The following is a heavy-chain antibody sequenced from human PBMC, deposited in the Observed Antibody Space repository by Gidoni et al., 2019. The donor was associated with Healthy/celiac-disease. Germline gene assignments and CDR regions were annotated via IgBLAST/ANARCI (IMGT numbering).Heavy chain of an antibody. Sequence: HVHLVHSGAEVKKPGSSVKVSCKASRGPFSSSPISWVRQAPGQGLEWMGRIIPILGIANYAQKFQGRVTITADKSTSTAYMELSSLRSEDTAVYYCARGGDRYCSGGSCYPDRNKRLKNWFDPWGQGTLVTVSS. J-gene: IGHJ5*02. V-gene: IGHV1-69*04. D-gene: IGHD2-15*01. CDR2: IIPILGIA. CDR1: RGPFSSSP. CDR3: ARGGDRYCSGGSCYPDRNKRLKNWFDP.